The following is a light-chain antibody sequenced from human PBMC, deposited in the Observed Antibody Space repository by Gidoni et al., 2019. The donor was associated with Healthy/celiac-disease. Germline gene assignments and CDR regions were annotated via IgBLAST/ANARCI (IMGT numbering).Light chain of an antibody. CDR2: LGS. Sequence: DIVMTQSPLSLLVTPGEPASISCRSSQSLLHSNGYNYLDWYLQKPGKSQQLLIYLGSNRASGVPDRFSGSGSGTDFTLKISRVEAEDVGVYYCMQALQTPYTFGPGTKVDIK. J-gene: IGKJ3*01. CDR3: MQALQTPYT. V-gene: IGKV2-28*01. CDR1: QSLLHSNGYNY.